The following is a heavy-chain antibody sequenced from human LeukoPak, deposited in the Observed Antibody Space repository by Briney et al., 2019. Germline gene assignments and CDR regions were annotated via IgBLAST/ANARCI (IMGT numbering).Heavy chain of an antibody. CDR3: ARGDIDSSGHYY. D-gene: IGHD3-22*01. CDR1: GYTFICYY. J-gene: IGHJ4*02. V-gene: IGHV1-46*01. CDR2: INPSGGTT. Sequence: ASVKVSCKASGYTFICYYMHWVRQAPGQGLEWMGIINPSGGTTTYAQKFQGRVTMTRDTSTSTVYMELSSLRSEDTAVYYCARGDIDSSGHYYWGQGTLVNVSS.